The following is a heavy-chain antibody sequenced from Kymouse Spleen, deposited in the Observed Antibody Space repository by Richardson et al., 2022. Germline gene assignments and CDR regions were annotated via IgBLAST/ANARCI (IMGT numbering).Heavy chain of an antibody. CDR2: ISWNSGSI. CDR3: AKDRGTTGTGRYFDY. J-gene: IGHJ4*02. Sequence: EVQLVESGGGLVQPGRSLRLSCAASGFTFDDYAMHWVRQAPGKGLEWVSGISWNSGSIGYADSVKGRFTISRDNAKNSLYLQMNSLRAEDTALYYCAKDRGTTGTGRYFDYWGQGTLVTVSS. D-gene: IGHD1-1*01. CDR1: GFTFDDYA. V-gene: IGHV3-9*01.